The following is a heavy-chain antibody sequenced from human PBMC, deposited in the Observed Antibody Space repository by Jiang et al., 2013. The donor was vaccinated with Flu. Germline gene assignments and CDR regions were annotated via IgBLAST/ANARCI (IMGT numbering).Heavy chain of an antibody. CDR2: IYYSGST. CDR1: GGSISSYY. Sequence: SETLSLTCTVSGGSISSYYWSWIRQPPGKGLEWIGYIYYSGSTNYNPSLKSRVTISVDTSKNQFSLKLSSVTAADTAVYYCARGIGDGYNEEEFDYWGQGTLVTVSS. J-gene: IGHJ4*02. CDR3: ARGIGDGYNEEEFDY. V-gene: IGHV4-59*01. D-gene: IGHD5-24*01.